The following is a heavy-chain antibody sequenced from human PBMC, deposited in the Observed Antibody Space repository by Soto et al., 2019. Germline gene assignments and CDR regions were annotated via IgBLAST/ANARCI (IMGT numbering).Heavy chain of an antibody. V-gene: IGHV3-30*18. CDR1: GFTFIDYA. J-gene: IGHJ4*02. D-gene: IGHD6-19*01. CDR2: VSHVGRNT. Sequence: VQLVESGGGVVQPGRSLRLSCAASGFTFIDYAMHGSAQAPGKGLEWVAVVSHVGRNTHYADPVKGRFTISRDSSKNTVSLEMTGLRAEDTAVYYCAKGGRQWLVTSDFNYWGQGALVTVSS. CDR3: AKGGRQWLVTSDFNY.